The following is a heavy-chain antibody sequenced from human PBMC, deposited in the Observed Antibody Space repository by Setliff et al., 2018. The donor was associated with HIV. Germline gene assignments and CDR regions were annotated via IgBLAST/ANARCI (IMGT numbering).Heavy chain of an antibody. CDR2: ISPYNGNT. Sequence: ASVKVSCKDSGYTFSNYGISWVRQAPGQGLEWMGWISPYNGNTNYVQKLQGRVNITTDTSTSTAYMELRSLRSDDTALYYCARKPTGSPSDYWGQGTLVTVSS. CDR3: ARKPTGSPSDY. J-gene: IGHJ4*02. CDR1: GYTFSNYG. V-gene: IGHV1-18*01. D-gene: IGHD2-2*01.